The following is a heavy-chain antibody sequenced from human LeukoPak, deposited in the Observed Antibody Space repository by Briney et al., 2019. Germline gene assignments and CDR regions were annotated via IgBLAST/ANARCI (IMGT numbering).Heavy chain of an antibody. CDR2: IYYSGST. CDR3: AREAHRYDFWSGP. J-gene: IGHJ5*02. V-gene: IGHV4-30-4*08. CDR1: GGSISSGDYY. Sequence: PSQTLSLTCTVSGGSISSGDYYWSWIRQPPGKGLEWIGYIYYSGSTYYNPSLKSRVTISVDTSKNQFSLKLSSVTAADTAVHYCAREAHRYDFWSGPWGQGTLVTVSS. D-gene: IGHD3-3*01.